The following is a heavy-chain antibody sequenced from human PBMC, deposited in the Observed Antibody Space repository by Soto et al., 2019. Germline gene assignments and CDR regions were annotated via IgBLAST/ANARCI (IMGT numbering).Heavy chain of an antibody. CDR1: GDSVSSNSAA. J-gene: IGHJ6*02. CDR3: ARDRIQLWLHYYYYGMDV. V-gene: IGHV6-1*01. Sequence: PSQTLSLTCAISGDSVSSNSAAWNWIRQSPSRGLEWLGRTYYRSKWYNDYAVSVKSRITINPDTSKNQFSLQLNSVTPEDTAVYYSARDRIQLWLHYYYYGMDVWGQGTTVTVSS. D-gene: IGHD5-18*01. CDR2: TYYRSKWYN.